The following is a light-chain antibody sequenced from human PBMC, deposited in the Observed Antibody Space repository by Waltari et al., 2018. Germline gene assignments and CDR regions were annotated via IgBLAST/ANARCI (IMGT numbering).Light chain of an antibody. CDR2: SAS. CDR3: QQFHTSPRT. Sequence: ELVLTQSPGTLSLSPGDSATLSCRASQSVSNNFLAWYQQRPGQTPRLLIYSASSRATGIPGRFSGSGSGTDFTLTITRLEPEDAAVYYCQQFHTSPRTFGGGTKVEVK. J-gene: IGKJ4*01. V-gene: IGKV3-20*01. CDR1: QSVSNNF.